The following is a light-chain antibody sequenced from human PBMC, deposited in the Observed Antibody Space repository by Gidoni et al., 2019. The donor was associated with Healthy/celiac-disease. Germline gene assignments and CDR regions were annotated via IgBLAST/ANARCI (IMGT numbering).Light chain of an antibody. Sequence: DMVRTQYPLSLPVTPGEPASISCRSSQSLLHSNGYNYLDWYLQKPGQSPQLLIYLGSTRASGVPDRFSGSGSGTDFTLKISRVEAEDVGVYYCMQALQTPYTFGQGTKLEIK. CDR1: QSLLHSNGYNY. CDR2: LGS. J-gene: IGKJ2*01. CDR3: MQALQTPYT. V-gene: IGKV2-28*01.